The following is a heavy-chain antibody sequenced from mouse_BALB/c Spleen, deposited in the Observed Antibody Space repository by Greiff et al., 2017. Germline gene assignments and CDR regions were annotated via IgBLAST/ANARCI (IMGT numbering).Heavy chain of an antibody. J-gene: IGHJ4*01. CDR1: GYTFTSYW. CDR3: ARLGTTAYYYAMDY. V-gene: IGHV1-87*01. CDR2: IYPGDGDT. D-gene: IGHD1-2*01. Sequence: VQLQESGAELARPGASVKLSCKASGYTFTSYWMQWVKQRPGQGLEWIGAIYPGDGDTRYTQKFKGKATLTADKSSSTAYMQLSSLASEDSAVYYCARLGTTAYYYAMDYWGQGTSVTVSS.